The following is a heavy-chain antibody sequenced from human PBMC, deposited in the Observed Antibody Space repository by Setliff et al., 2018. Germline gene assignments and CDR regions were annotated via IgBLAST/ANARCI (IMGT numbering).Heavy chain of an antibody. CDR3: ARGGTYRYFDY. Sequence: PSETLSLTCTVSGGSISSYYWSWIRQAPGKGLEWIGHVYYSGAANYNPSLKSRVTVSVDTSKNQLSLKLSSVTAADTAIYYCARGGTYRYFDYWGQGTLVTVSS. CDR1: GGSISSYY. CDR2: VYYSGAA. V-gene: IGHV4-59*01. J-gene: IGHJ4*02.